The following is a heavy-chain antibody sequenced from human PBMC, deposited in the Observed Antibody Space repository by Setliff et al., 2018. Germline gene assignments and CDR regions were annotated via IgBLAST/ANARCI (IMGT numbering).Heavy chain of an antibody. CDR2: MNPNSGNT. D-gene: IGHD1-26*01. V-gene: IGHV1-8*03. CDR3: ARVKVIVGATPRTYYMDV. CDR1: GYTFTSYD. J-gene: IGHJ6*03. Sequence: ASVKVSCKASGYTFTSYDIKWVRQATGQGLEWMGWMNPNSGNTGYAQKFQGRVTITRNTSISTTYMELSSLRSEDTAVYYCARVKVIVGATPRTYYMDVWGKGTTVTVSS.